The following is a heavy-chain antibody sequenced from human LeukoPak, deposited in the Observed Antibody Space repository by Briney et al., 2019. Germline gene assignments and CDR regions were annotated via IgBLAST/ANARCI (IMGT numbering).Heavy chain of an antibody. J-gene: IGHJ4*02. CDR1: GGSISSSSYY. CDR2: IYYSGST. Sequence: SETLSLTCTVSGGSISSSSYYWGWIRQPPGKGLEWIGSIYYSGSTYYNPSPKSRVTISVDTSKNQFSLKLSSVTAADTAVYYCARAPIAARPAYYFDYWGQGTLVTVSS. V-gene: IGHV4-39*07. CDR3: ARAPIAARPAYYFDY. D-gene: IGHD6-6*01.